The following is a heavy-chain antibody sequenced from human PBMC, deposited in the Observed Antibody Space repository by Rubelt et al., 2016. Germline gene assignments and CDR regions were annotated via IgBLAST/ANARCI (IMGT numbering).Heavy chain of an antibody. J-gene: IGHJ4*02. CDR1: GGTFSSYA. CDR2: ISAYNGNT. Sequence: QVQLVQSGAEVKKPGSSVKVSCKASGGTFSSYAISWVRQAPGQGLEWMGWISAYNGNTNYAQKLQGRGTMNTDTSTSTAYMELRSLRSDDTAVDYCARDTRYSSSSNFDYWGQGTLVTVSS. V-gene: IGHV1-18*01. CDR3: ARDTRYSSSSNFDY. D-gene: IGHD6-13*01.